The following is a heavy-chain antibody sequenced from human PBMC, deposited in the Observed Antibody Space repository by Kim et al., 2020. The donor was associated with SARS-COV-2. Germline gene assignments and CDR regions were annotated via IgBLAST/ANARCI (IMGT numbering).Heavy chain of an antibody. CDR1: GFTFSSYA. CDR2: ISGSGGST. V-gene: IGHV3-23*01. CDR3: ASEGLNSQYFDY. J-gene: IGHJ4*02. Sequence: GGSLRLSCEASGFTFSSYAMSWVRQAPGKGLEWVSAISGSGGSTYYADSVKGRFTISRDNSKNTLYLQMNSLRAEDTAVYYCASEGLNSQYFDYWGQGTLVTVSS. D-gene: IGHD2-8*01.